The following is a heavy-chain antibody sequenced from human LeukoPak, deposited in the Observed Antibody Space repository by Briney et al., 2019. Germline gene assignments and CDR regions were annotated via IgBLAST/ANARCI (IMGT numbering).Heavy chain of an antibody. Sequence: GRSLRLSCAASGFTFDDYAMHWVRQAPGKGLEWVSGISWNSGSISYADSVKGRFTISRDNAKNSLYLQMNSLRAEDTALYYCAKKFREDTAMVGPFDYWGQGTLVTVSS. V-gene: IGHV3-9*01. D-gene: IGHD5-18*01. CDR1: GFTFDDYA. CDR2: ISWNSGSI. J-gene: IGHJ4*02. CDR3: AKKFREDTAMVGPFDY.